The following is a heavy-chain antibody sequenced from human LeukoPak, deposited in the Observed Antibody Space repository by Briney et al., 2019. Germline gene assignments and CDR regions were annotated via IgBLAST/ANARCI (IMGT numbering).Heavy chain of an antibody. CDR2: ISNSGGNT. D-gene: IGHD3-22*01. CDR3: ARDKGDYDTSGSLFVF. J-gene: IGHJ4*02. CDR1: GFTFSSYA. V-gene: IGHV3-23*01. Sequence: GGSLRLSCAASGFTFSSYAMSWVRQAPGKGLEWVSAISNSGGNTYYADSVKGQFTISRDNSKNTLVLQMNSLRAEDTAVYYCARDKGDYDTSGSLFVFGGQGTLVTVSS.